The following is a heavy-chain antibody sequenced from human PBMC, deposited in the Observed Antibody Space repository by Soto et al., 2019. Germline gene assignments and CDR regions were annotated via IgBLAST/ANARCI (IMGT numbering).Heavy chain of an antibody. D-gene: IGHD3-16*02. CDR1: GYTFPSYG. CDR2: ISGYNGNT. Sequence: QVQLVQSGAEVKKPGASVKVSCKASGYTFPSYGISWVRQAPGQGLEWMGWISGYNGNTNYAQKVQGRVTMTAYTSTSTAYRALRSLRYDDTAVYYCARDPDTFGGVIVMGYFDYWGQGTLVTVAS. V-gene: IGHV1-18*01. CDR3: ARDPDTFGGVIVMGYFDY. J-gene: IGHJ4*02.